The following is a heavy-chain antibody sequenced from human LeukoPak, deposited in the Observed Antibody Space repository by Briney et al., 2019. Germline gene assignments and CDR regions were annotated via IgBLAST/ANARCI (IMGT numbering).Heavy chain of an antibody. CDR3: ARPPWYCSSTSCPDY. D-gene: IGHD2-2*01. Sequence: SETLSLTCAVYGGSFSGYYWSWIRQPPGKGLEWIGEINHSGSTNYNPSLKSRVTISVDTSKNQFSLKLSSVTAADTAVYYCARPPWYCSSTSCPDYWGQGTLVTVSS. J-gene: IGHJ4*02. V-gene: IGHV4-34*01. CDR2: INHSGST. CDR1: GGSFSGYY.